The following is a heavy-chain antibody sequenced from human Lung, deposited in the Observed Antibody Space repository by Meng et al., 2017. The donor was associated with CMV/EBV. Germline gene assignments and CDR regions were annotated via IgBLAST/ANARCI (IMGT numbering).Heavy chain of an antibody. CDR2: FFHSGDT. D-gene: IGHD1-26*01. CDR3: ARHLRGYSWPKSD. Sequence: GSLRLSCTVTDVSISNSSFFWGWIRQPPGKGLEWIGSFFHSGDTYSNPSLRSRVAISVDTSKNQFSLRLNSVTATDTAMHYCARHLRGYSWPKSDWGQGTLVTVSS. V-gene: IGHV4-39*01. CDR1: DVSISNSSFF. J-gene: IGHJ4*02.